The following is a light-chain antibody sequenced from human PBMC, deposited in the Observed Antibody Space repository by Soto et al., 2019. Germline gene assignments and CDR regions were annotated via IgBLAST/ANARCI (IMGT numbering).Light chain of an antibody. CDR1: QGINNY. CDR2: AAS. V-gene: IGKV1-27*01. J-gene: IGKJ3*01. CDR3: QKYSSVPF. Sequence: DIAMTQSPSSLSASVGDRVTITCRASQGINNYVAWYHQKPGKPPKLLIYAASTLQSGVPSRFSGSGSGTDITLTINSLQPEDVATYSCQKYSSVPFFGPGTKVDIK.